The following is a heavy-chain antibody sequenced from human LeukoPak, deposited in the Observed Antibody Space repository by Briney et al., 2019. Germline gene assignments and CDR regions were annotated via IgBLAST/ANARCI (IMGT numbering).Heavy chain of an antibody. J-gene: IGHJ5*02. CDR2: IWYDGSNK. CDR1: GFTFNVG. CDR3: ARDRSVLWFDP. Sequence: GGSLRLTCVASGFTFNVGMHWVRQAPGKGLEWVAVIWYDGSNKYYADSVKGRFAISRDDSKNTLYLQMNSLRVEDTAVYHCARDRSVLWFDPWGQGTLVSVSS. D-gene: IGHD3-10*02. V-gene: IGHV3-33*01.